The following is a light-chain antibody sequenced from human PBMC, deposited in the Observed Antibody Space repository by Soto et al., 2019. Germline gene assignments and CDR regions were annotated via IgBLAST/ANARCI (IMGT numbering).Light chain of an antibody. Sequence: DIQMTQSPPTLSASVGDSVTITCRASERISSWLAWYQQKPGKVPKLLIYDASTLESGVPSRFSGSGFGTEFTLTISRLQPDDFAVYYCQQRTDWPPWTFGQGTKVDIK. CDR1: ERISSW. CDR3: QQRTDWPPWT. V-gene: IGKV1-5*01. CDR2: DAS. J-gene: IGKJ1*01.